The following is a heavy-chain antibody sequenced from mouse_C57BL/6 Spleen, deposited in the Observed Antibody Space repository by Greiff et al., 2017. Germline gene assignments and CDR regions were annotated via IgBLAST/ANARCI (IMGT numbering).Heavy chain of an antibody. D-gene: IGHD2-3*01. CDR3: AIGEGYSAWFAY. Sequence: VQLQQSGPELVKPGASVKISCKASGYAFSSSWMNWVKQRPGKGLEWIGRIYPGDGDTNYNGKFKGKATLTADKSSSTAYMQLSSLTSEDSAVYCCAIGEGYSAWFAYWGQGTLVTVSA. J-gene: IGHJ3*01. V-gene: IGHV1-82*01. CDR2: IYPGDGDT. CDR1: GYAFSSSW.